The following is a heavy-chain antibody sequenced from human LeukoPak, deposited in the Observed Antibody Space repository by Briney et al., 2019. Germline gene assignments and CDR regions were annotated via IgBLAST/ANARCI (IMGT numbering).Heavy chain of an antibody. D-gene: IGHD2-2*01. CDR2: IYSGGST. J-gene: IGHJ4*02. CDR3: AKDCSSTSCPLDY. CDR1: GFTVSSNY. V-gene: IGHV3-53*01. Sequence: PGGSLRLSCAASGFTVSSNYMSWVRQAPGKGLEWVSVIYSGGSTYYADSVKGRFTISRDNSKNTLYLQMNSLRAEDTAVYYCAKDCSSTSCPLDYWGQGTLVTVSS.